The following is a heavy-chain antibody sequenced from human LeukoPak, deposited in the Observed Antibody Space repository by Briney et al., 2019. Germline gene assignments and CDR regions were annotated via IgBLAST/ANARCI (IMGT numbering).Heavy chain of an antibody. CDR3: ARGTRPGYFDY. CDR2: ISSSSSTI. CDR1: GFTFSSYS. D-gene: IGHD1-14*01. V-gene: IGHV3-48*04. J-gene: IGHJ4*02. Sequence: GGSLRLSCAASGFTFSSYSMNWVRQAPGKGLEWVSYISSSSSTIYYADSVKGRFTISRDNAKNSLYLQMSSLRAEDTAVYYCARGTRPGYFDYWGQGTLVTVSS.